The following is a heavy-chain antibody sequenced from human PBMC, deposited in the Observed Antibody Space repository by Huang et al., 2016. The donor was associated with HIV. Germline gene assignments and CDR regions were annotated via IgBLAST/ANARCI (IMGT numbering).Heavy chain of an antibody. V-gene: IGHV4-39*01. CDR3: ASQHIGAAATWF. CDR1: GDFISSTNYY. D-gene: IGHD6-13*01. CDR2: VLQSGST. Sequence: QLQLQESGPGQVKPSETLSLTCTVSGDFISSTNYYWGWIRQSPGKGLEWVGSVLQSGSTNYNPSLKSRVTLAVDTSRNQFSLRLNSVTAAATAVYYCASQHIGAAATWFWGRGTQVAVSS. J-gene: IGHJ4*02.